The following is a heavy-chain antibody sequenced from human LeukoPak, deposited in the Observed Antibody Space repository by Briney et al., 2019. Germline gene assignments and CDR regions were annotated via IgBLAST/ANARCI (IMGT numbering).Heavy chain of an antibody. J-gene: IGHJ4*02. CDR2: ISGSGGST. CDR3: ARDKTGYFDY. V-gene: IGHV3-23*01. D-gene: IGHD1-1*01. CDR1: RFIFNTYA. Sequence: GGSLRLSCAASRFIFNTYAMSWVRQAPGKGLEWVSTISGSGGSTYYADSVKGRFTISRDNSKNTLYLQMNSLRAEDTAVYYCARDKTGYFDYWGQGTLVTVSS.